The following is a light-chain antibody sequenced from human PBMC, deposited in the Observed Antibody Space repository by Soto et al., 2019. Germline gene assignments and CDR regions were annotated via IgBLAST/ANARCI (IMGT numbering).Light chain of an antibody. CDR2: GAS. J-gene: IGKJ1*01. V-gene: IGKV3-20*01. CDR1: QSVSSSY. Sequence: EIVLTQSPGTLSLSPGERATLSCRASQSVSSSYLAWYRQKPGQAPRLLIYGASSGATGIPDRFGGSGSGTDFTLTISRLEPEDFAVYYCLQYGSSPWTFGQGTRVEIK. CDR3: LQYGSSPWT.